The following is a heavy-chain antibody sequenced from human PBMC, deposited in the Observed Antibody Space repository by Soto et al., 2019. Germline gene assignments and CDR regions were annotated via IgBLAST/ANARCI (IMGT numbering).Heavy chain of an antibody. J-gene: IGHJ4*02. CDR2: ISWNSGSI. CDR1: GFSFDDYA. V-gene: IGHV3-9*01. Sequence: EVQLVESGGGLVQPGRSLRLSCAASGFSFDDYAMHWVRQAPGKGLEWVSSISWNSGSIGYADSVKGRVTISRDNAKNSLYLQMNSLRTEDTALYYCAKGESVLWFGEPLDYWGQGTLVTVSS. D-gene: IGHD3-10*01. CDR3: AKGESVLWFGEPLDY.